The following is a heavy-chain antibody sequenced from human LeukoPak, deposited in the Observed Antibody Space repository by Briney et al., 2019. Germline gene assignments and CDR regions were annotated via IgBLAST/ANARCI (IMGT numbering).Heavy chain of an antibody. CDR2: ITGSGAFT. D-gene: IGHD6-19*01. V-gene: IGHV3-23*01. CDR1: GFTFSSRDW. Sequence: PGGSLRLSCVASGFTFSSRDWMTWVRQAPGRGLEWVSAITGSGAFTDYADSVKGRFTISRDNPKNTLYLQMNSLRAEDTAVYYCAKRSAESSGYFDYWGQGTLVTVSS. J-gene: IGHJ4*02. CDR3: AKRSAESSGYFDY.